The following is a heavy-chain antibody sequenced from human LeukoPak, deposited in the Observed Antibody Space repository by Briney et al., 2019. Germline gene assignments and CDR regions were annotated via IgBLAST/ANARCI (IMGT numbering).Heavy chain of an antibody. J-gene: IGHJ4*02. CDR2: IYYSGST. D-gene: IGHD2-2*01. CDR1: GGSISSGDYY. Sequence: SSQTLSLTCTVSGGSISSGDYYWSWIRQPPGKGLEWIGYIYYSGSTYYNPSLKSRVTISVDTSKNQFSLKLSSVTAADTAVYYCASGKEYQLLNNDYWGQGTLVTVSS. V-gene: IGHV4-30-4*08. CDR3: ASGKEYQLLNNDY.